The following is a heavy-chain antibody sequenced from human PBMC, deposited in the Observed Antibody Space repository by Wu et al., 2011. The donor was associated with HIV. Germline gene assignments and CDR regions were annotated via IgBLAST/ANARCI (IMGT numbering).Heavy chain of an antibody. J-gene: IGHJ6*02. D-gene: IGHD5-12*01. Sequence: QVQLVQSGAEVKKPGASVKVSCKASGYTFTSYGISWVRQAPGQGLEWIGWIRTYNGETNYAQNLQGRVTVTTDTSTSTVYMEVRSLRSEDTAVYYCARVEWLQLSSPLLRMDVWGQGPRSPSP. V-gene: IGHV1-18*01. CDR3: ARVEWLQLSSPLLRMDV. CDR1: GYTFTSYG. CDR2: IRTYNGET.